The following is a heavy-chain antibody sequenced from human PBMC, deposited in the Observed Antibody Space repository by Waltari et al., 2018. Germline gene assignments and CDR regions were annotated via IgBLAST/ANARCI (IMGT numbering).Heavy chain of an antibody. CDR2: IYHTGGT. Sequence: QVHLQESSKGLVKPSEPLSITCTVSGYSISSGYHRHWIRQTPGKGLEWIATIYHTGGTYYITSLKSRASISVDTSKNQFSLKLSSVTAADTAVYYCARVLPGVGVGQTGSFQIWGQGTMVTVSS. V-gene: IGHV4-38-2*02. CDR3: ARVLPGVGVGQTGSFQI. J-gene: IGHJ3*02. CDR1: GYSISSGYH. D-gene: IGHD1-26*01.